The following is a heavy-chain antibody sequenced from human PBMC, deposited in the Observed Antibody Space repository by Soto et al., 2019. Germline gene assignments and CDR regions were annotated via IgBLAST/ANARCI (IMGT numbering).Heavy chain of an antibody. CDR3: ARCRYSSSSDYYYYYGMDV. V-gene: IGHV1-69*06. J-gene: IGHJ6*02. CDR1: GGTFSSYA. CDR2: IIPIFGTA. Sequence: QLQLVQSGAEVKKPGSSVKVSCKASGGTFSSYAISWVRQAPGQGLEWMGGIIPIFGTANYAQKFQGRVTITADKSTSTAYMELSSLRSEDTAVYYCARCRYSSSSDYYYYYGMDVWGQGTTVTVSS. D-gene: IGHD6-6*01.